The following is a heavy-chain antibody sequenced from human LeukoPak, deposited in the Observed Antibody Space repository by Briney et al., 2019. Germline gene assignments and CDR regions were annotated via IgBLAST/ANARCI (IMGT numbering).Heavy chain of an antibody. D-gene: IGHD1-26*01. Sequence: ASVKVSCKASGYTFTSYYIHWVRQAPGQGLEWMGIINPGSDSTTYAQKFQGRVTMTRDMSTSTVYMELSSLRSEDTAVYYCARGWRVMAATGPSFDYWGQGTLVTVSS. CDR2: INPGSDST. CDR1: GYTFTSYY. J-gene: IGHJ4*02. CDR3: ARGWRVMAATGPSFDY. V-gene: IGHV1-46*01.